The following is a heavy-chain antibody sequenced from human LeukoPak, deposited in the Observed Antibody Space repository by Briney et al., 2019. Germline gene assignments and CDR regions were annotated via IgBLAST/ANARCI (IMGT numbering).Heavy chain of an antibody. CDR2: IYHSGST. J-gene: IGHJ3*02. V-gene: IGHV4-4*02. D-gene: IGHD3-10*01. CDR1: GGSISSSNW. Sequence: SGTLSLTCAVSGGSISSSNWWSWVRQPPGQGLEWIGEIYHSGSTNYNPSLKSRVTISVDKSKNQFSLKLSSVTAADMAVYYCARVLITMVRGVNPHDAFDIWGQGTMVTVSS. CDR3: ARVLITMVRGVNPHDAFDI.